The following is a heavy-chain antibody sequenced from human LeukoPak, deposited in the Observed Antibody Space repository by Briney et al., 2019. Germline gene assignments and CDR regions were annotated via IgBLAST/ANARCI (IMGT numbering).Heavy chain of an antibody. Sequence: PGGSLRLSCAASGFTFISCGMSWVRQAPGKGLEWVADISLSGDNMFYADSVKGRFTISRDNSNNTVSLQMNSLRVDDTAVYYCAKVATPNTLDAFDIWGQGTMVTVSS. D-gene: IGHD1/OR15-1a*01. CDR2: ISLSGDNM. CDR3: AKVATPNTLDAFDI. V-gene: IGHV3-23*01. CDR1: GFTFISCG. J-gene: IGHJ3*02.